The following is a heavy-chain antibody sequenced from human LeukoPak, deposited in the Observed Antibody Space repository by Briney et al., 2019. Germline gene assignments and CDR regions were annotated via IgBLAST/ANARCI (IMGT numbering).Heavy chain of an antibody. CDR3: ARGPPRRVVYSYKRVV. CDR2: IKQDGSEK. Sequence: GGSLRLSCAASGFTFSSYVMSWVRQAPGKGLEWVANIKQDGSEKYYADSVKGRFTISRDTAKNSLYLQMNSLRAEDTAVYYCARGPPRRVVYSYKRVVGGKGT. CDR1: GFTFSSYV. J-gene: IGHJ6*03. V-gene: IGHV3-7*04. D-gene: IGHD2-15*01.